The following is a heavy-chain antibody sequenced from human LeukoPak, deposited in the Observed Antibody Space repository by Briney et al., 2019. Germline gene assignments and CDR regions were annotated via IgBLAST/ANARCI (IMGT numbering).Heavy chain of an antibody. CDR3: GRRVGGGGGWVDY. CDR2: ISFDGSNK. Sequence: GGSLRLSCAASGFTFSSYAMHWVRQAPGKGLEWVAVISFDGSNKYYADSVKARFTVSRDNAKNSLYLQMNSLRAEDTAVYYGGRRVGGGGGWVDYWGQGTLVTVSS. D-gene: IGHD3-16*01. CDR1: GFTFSSYA. V-gene: IGHV3-30*04. J-gene: IGHJ4*02.